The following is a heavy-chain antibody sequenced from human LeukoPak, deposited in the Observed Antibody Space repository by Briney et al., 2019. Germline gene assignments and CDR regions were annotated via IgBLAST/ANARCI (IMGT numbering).Heavy chain of an antibody. CDR2: IYYSGST. Sequence: SEALSLTCTVSGGSISSSSHYWAWIRQPPGKGLEWIGSIYYSGSTYHNPSLKSRLTISVDTSKNQNQSSLKLSSVTAADTAVYYCARQGLEDYFDYWGQGTLVTVSS. CDR3: ARQGLEDYFDY. CDR1: GGSISSSSHY. J-gene: IGHJ4*02. D-gene: IGHD1-1*01. V-gene: IGHV4-39*01.